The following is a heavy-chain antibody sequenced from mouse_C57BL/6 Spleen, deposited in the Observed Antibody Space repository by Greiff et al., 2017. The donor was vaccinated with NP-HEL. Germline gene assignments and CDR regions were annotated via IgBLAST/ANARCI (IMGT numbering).Heavy chain of an antibody. CDR2: IDPETGGT. CDR3: TPITTVVAGDY. J-gene: IGHJ2*01. CDR1: GYTFTDYE. V-gene: IGHV1-15*01. D-gene: IGHD1-1*01. Sequence: QVQLKESGAELVRPGASVTLSCKASGYTFTDYEMHWVKQTPVHGLEWIGAIDPETGGTAYNQKFKGKAILTADKSSSTAYMELRSLTSEDSAVYYCTPITTVVAGDYWGQGTTLTVSS.